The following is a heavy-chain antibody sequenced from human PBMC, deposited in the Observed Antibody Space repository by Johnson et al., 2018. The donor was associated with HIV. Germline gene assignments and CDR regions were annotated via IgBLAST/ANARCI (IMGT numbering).Heavy chain of an antibody. CDR1: GFTLSNYG. D-gene: IGHD3-3*01. V-gene: IGHV3-9*01. CDR2: ISWNSGSI. CDR3: TTSVLQFLEWSQEAFDI. Sequence: EVQLVESGGGVVQPGRSLRLSCAASGFTLSNYGIHWVRQAPGQGLEWVSGISWNSGSIGYADSVKGRFTISRDNAKNSLYLQMNSLRAEDTALYYCTTSVLQFLEWSQEAFDIWGQGTEVTVSS. J-gene: IGHJ3*02.